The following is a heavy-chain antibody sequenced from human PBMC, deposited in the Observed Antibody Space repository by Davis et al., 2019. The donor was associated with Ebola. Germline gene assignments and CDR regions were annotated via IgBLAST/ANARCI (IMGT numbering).Heavy chain of an antibody. J-gene: IGHJ5*02. V-gene: IGHV4-34*01. CDR1: GFTFSSYA. CDR2: INHSGST. CDR3: ARHTSYGGKTWFDP. D-gene: IGHD4-23*01. Sequence: ESLKISCAASGFTFSSYAMSWIRQPPGKGLEWIGEINHSGSTNYNPSLKSRVTISVDTSENQFSLRLTSVTAADTALYYCARHTSYGGKTWFDPWGQGTLVTVSS.